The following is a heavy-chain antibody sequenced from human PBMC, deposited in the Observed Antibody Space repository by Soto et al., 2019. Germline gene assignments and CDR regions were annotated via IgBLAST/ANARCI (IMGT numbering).Heavy chain of an antibody. J-gene: IGHJ5*02. D-gene: IGHD3-22*01. V-gene: IGHV3-23*01. CDR2: ISGSGGST. Sequence: GGSLRLSCAASGFTFSSYAMSWVRQAPGKGLEWVSAISGSGGSTYYADSVKGRFTISRDNSKNTLYLQMNSLRAEDTAVYYCAKASNLPRYYYDSSGYYWFDPWGQGTLVTVSS. CDR3: AKASNLPRYYYDSSGYYWFDP. CDR1: GFTFSSYA.